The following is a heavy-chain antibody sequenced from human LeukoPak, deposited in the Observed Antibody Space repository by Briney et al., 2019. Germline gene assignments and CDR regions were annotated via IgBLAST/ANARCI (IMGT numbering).Heavy chain of an antibody. Sequence: GGSLRLSCAASGFTFSSYWMHWVGQAPGKGLVWVSRINSDGSSTSYADSVKGRFTISRDNAKNTLYLQMNSLRAEDTAVYYCATQPRGYSYGGYYFDYWGQGTLVTVSS. J-gene: IGHJ4*02. CDR3: ATQPRGYSYGGYYFDY. V-gene: IGHV3-74*01. CDR2: INSDGSST. D-gene: IGHD5-18*01. CDR1: GFTFSSYW.